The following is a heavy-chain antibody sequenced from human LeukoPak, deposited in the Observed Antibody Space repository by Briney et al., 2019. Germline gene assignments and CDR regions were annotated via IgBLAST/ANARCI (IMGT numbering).Heavy chain of an antibody. CDR2: VFYSGST. CDR3: AKEGYCSGGSCLGLGLFDP. CDR1: GGSIRSYY. J-gene: IGHJ5*02. Sequence: SETLSLTCTVSGGSIRSYYWSWLRQPPGKGLEWIGDVFYSGSTTYNPSLKRRVTMSVDTSKNPFSLKLSSVTAADTAVYYCAKEGYCSGGSCLGLGLFDPWGQGILVTVSS. V-gene: IGHV4-59*01. D-gene: IGHD2-15*01.